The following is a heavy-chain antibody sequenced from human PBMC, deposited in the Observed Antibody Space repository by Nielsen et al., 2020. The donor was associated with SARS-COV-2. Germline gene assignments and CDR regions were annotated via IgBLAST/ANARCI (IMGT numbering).Heavy chain of an antibody. J-gene: IGHJ6*03. D-gene: IGHD6-19*01. Sequence: GESLKISCAASGFTFSSYWMHWVRQAPEKGLVWVSRINSDGSSTSYADSVKGRFTISRDNAKNTLYLQMNSLRAEDTAVYYCARREVGGWYYMDVWGKGTTVTVSS. CDR3: ARREVGGWYYMDV. V-gene: IGHV3-74*01. CDR1: GFTFSSYW. CDR2: INSDGSST.